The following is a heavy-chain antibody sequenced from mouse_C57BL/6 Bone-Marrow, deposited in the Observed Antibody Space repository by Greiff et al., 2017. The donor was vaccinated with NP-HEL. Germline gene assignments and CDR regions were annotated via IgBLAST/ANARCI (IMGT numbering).Heavy chain of an antibody. J-gene: IGHJ2*01. Sequence: VKQSCKASGYTFTSYWMQWVKQRPGQGLEWIGEIDPSDSYTNYNQKFKGKATLTVDTSSSTAYMQLSSLTSEDSAVYYCARERDGYYYWGQGTTLTVSS. CDR1: GYTFTSYW. V-gene: IGHV1-50*01. CDR2: IDPSDSYT. CDR3: ARERDGYYY. D-gene: IGHD2-3*01.